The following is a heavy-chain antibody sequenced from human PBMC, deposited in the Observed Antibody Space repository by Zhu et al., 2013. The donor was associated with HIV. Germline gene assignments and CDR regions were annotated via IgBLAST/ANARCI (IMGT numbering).Heavy chain of an antibody. CDR2: INPSGGTT. CDR3: AREGRLAAAGPKPLAEFDY. V-gene: IGHV1-46*01. D-gene: IGHD6-13*01. Sequence: QVQLVQAGAEVKKPGASVKVSCKASGYTFTSYYMHWVRQAPGQGLEWMGIINPSGGTTSYAQKFQGRVTMTRDTSTSTVYMELSSLRSEDTAVYYCAREGRLAAAGPKPLAEFDYWGQGTLVTVSS. CDR1: GYTFTSYY. J-gene: IGHJ4*02.